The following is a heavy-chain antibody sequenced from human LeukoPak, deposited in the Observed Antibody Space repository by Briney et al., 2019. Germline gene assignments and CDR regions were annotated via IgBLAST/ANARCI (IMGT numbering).Heavy chain of an antibody. CDR1: GFTFSSYW. J-gene: IGHJ4*02. Sequence: SGGSLRLSCAASGFTFSSYWMSWVRQAPGKGLEWVANIKQDGSEKYYVDSVKGRFTISRDNARNSLYLQMNSLRAEDTAVYYCARNYYDSSGYCHFDYWGQGTLVTVSS. V-gene: IGHV3-7*01. CDR2: IKQDGSEK. CDR3: ARNYYDSSGYCHFDY. D-gene: IGHD3-22*01.